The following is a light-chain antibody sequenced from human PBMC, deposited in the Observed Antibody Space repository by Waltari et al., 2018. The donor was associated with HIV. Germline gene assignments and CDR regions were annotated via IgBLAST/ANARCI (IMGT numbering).Light chain of an antibody. CDR1: NSTNGRIY. J-gene: IGLJ2*01. Sequence: QSVLTQPPSAAGTPGQRATISPFVCNSTNGRIYVYWSQQLPAMAPILLIYKDNQRPSGVPDRFSGSESGTSATLAISGLQSEDEADYYCEAWDDRLNLVFGGGTKLTVL. CDR2: KDN. V-gene: IGLV1-47*01. CDR3: EAWDDRLNLV.